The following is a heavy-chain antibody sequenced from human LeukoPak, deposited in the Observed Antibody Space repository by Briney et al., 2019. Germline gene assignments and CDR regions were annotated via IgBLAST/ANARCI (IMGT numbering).Heavy chain of an antibody. D-gene: IGHD3-22*01. Sequence: GGSLRLSCAASAFSLNAYNMNWVRQAPGKGLEWVSSISYTGTYIYYADSVKGRFTISRDNAQNSLYLQMNSLRAEDTAVYYCARDSSMIVDTNWFDPWGQGTLVTVSS. CDR2: ISYTGTYI. V-gene: IGHV3-21*01. CDR3: ARDSSMIVDTNWFDP. CDR1: AFSLNAYN. J-gene: IGHJ5*02.